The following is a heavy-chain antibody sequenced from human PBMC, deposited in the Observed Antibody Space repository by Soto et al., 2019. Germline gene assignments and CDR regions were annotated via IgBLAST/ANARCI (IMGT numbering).Heavy chain of an antibody. V-gene: IGHV4-59*01. J-gene: IGHJ4*02. CDR3: ARGGYFDWLLTEPNAFDY. CDR2: IYYSGST. Sequence: PSETLSLTCTVSGGSISSYYWSWIRQPPGKGLEWIGYIYYSGSTNYNPSLKSRVTISVDTSKNQFSLKLSSVTAADTAVYYCARGGYFDWLLTEPNAFDYWGQGTLVTVPQ. CDR1: GGSISSYY. D-gene: IGHD3-9*01.